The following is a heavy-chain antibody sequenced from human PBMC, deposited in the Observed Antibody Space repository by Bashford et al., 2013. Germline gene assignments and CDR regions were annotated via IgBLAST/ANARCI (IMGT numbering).Heavy chain of an antibody. J-gene: IGHJ5*01. V-gene: IGHV3-33*01. D-gene: IGHD2-8*01. Sequence: VRQAPGKGRGVVAVIWHDEVTNTMQTPVKGRFTISRDNSKNTLYLQMNSLRAEDTAVYYCARSMYNWFDSWGRGILVTVSS. CDR3: ARSMYNWFDS. CDR2: IWHDEVT.